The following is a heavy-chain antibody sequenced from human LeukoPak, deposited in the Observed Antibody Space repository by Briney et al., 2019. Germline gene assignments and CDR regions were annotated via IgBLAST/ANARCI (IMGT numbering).Heavy chain of an antibody. D-gene: IGHD4-17*01. CDR3: ARAGPLESDYAGYFDL. J-gene: IGHJ2*01. CDR2: IYYSGST. CDR1: GGSISSYY. V-gene: IGHV4-59*01. Sequence: SETLSLTCTVSGGSISSYYWSWIRQPPGKGLEWIGYIYYSGSTNYNPSLKRRVTISVDTSKNQFSLKLSSVTAADTAVYYCARAGPLESDYAGYFDLWGRGTLVTVSS.